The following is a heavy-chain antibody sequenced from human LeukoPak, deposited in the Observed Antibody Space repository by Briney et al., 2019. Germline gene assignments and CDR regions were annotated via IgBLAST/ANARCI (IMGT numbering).Heavy chain of an antibody. CDR2: INPNSGGT. CDR3: ARDSGWVRGSHWAYYYYYMDV. D-gene: IGHD3-10*01. Sequence: ASVKVSCKTSKYTFTDYYMHWVRQAPGQGLEWMGWINPNSGGTNYAQKFQGRVTMTRDTSISTAYMELSRLRSDDTAVYYCARDSGWVRGSHWAYYYYYMDVWGKGTTVTVSS. CDR1: KYTFTDYY. V-gene: IGHV1-2*02. J-gene: IGHJ6*03.